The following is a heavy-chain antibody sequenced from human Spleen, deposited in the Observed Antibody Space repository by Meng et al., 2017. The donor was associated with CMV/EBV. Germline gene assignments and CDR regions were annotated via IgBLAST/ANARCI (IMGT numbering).Heavy chain of an antibody. CDR2: ISGRGDKT. D-gene: IGHD3-3*01. CDR3: AIDRSGFYPTLMDV. Sequence: LSLTCAASGFIFSDYVINWVRQAPGKGLEWVSCISGRGDKTFYGDSVKGRFTTSRDNSRHTSFLQLRSLRAEDTAVYYCAIDRSGFYPTLMDVWGQGTTVTVSS. CDR1: GFIFSDYV. J-gene: IGHJ6*02. V-gene: IGHV3-23*01.